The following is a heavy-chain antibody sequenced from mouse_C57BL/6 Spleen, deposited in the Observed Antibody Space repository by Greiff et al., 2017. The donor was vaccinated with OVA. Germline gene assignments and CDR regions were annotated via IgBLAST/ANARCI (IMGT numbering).Heavy chain of an antibody. CDR2: ISDGGSYT. V-gene: IGHV5-4*01. J-gene: IGHJ2*01. CDR1: GFTFSSYA. Sequence: EVKLVESGGGLVKPGGSLKLSCAASGFTFSSYAMSWVRQTPEKRLEWVATISDGGSYTYYPDNVKGRFTISRDNAKNNLYLQMSHLKSEDTAMYYCAREDYGSSYRYFDYWGQGTTLTVSS. D-gene: IGHD1-1*01. CDR3: AREDYGSSYRYFDY.